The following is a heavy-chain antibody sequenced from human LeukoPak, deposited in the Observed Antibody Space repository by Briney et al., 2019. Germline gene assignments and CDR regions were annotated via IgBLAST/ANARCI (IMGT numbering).Heavy chain of an antibody. CDR2: ISVSGNT. CDR1: GFTFDDYG. D-gene: IGHD1-26*01. CDR3: ARTSGGFDP. J-gene: IGHJ5*02. Sequence: GGSLRLSCAASGFTFDDYGMSWVRQAPGKGLEWVSGISVSGNTYHADSVKGRFTISRDSSKNTLYLQMNSLRAEDTAVYYCARTSGGFDPWGQGTLVTVSS. V-gene: IGHV3-23*01.